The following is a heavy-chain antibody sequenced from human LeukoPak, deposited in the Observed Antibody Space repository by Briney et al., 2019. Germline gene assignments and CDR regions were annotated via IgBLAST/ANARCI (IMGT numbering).Heavy chain of an antibody. CDR2: IYYSGST. CDR3: ATTTIRLGY. V-gene: IGHV4-59*12. CDR1: GGSISSYY. D-gene: IGHD1-26*01. J-gene: IGHJ4*02. Sequence: SETLSLTCTVSGGSISSYYWSWIRQPPGKGLEWIGYIYYSGSTNYNPSLKSRVTISVDTSKNQFSLRLSSVTAADTAVYFCATTTIRLGYWGQGTLVTVSS.